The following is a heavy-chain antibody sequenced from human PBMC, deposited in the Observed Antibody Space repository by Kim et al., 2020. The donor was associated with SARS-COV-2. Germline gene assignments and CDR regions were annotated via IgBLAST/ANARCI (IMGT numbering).Heavy chain of an antibody. J-gene: IGHJ4*02. CDR3: ARQQWLPY. CDR1: GFSFSGST. D-gene: IGHD5-12*01. Sequence: GGSLGLSCAASGFSFSGSTMHWVRQAPGKGLEWISYISSSGSTIYYADSVKGRFTISRDNAKNSLSLQMNSLRAEDTAVYYCARQQWLPYWGQGTLVTVSS. CDR2: ISSSGSTI. V-gene: IGHV3-48*04.